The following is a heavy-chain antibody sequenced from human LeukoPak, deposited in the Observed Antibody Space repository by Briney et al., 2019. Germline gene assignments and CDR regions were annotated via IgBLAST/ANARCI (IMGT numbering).Heavy chain of an antibody. CDR3: ARDPYGAGTYYGLDY. CDR2: ISGSGGST. J-gene: IGHJ4*02. V-gene: IGHV3-23*01. Sequence: PGGSLRLACAASGFTFSNFAMNWVRQAPGKGLEWVSTISGSGGSTYYADSVKGRFTISRDNSKNTLYLQMNSLRAEDTAVYYCARDPYGAGTYYGLDYWGQGTLVTVSS. D-gene: IGHD3-10*01. CDR1: GFTFSNFA.